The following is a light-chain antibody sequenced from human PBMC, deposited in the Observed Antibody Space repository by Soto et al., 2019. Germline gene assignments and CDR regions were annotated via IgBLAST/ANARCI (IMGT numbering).Light chain of an antibody. CDR2: GNS. CDR3: TSYTSSTTNYV. CDR1: SSNIGAGYD. J-gene: IGLJ1*01. V-gene: IGLV1-40*01. Sequence: QSVLTQPPSVSGAPGQRVTISCTGSSSNIGAGYDVHWYQQLPGTAPKLLIYGNSNRPSGVPDRFSGSKSGNTASLTISGLQAEDEADYYCTSYTSSTTNYVFGTGTKLTVL.